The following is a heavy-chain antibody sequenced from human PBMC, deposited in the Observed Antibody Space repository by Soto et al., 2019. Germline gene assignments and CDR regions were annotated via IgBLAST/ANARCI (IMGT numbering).Heavy chain of an antibody. CDR2: IYYSGST. CDR1: GCSISSSSYY. CDR3: ARTIDSYGYFHY. J-gene: IGHJ4*02. Sequence: PSETLSLTCTVSGCSISSSSYYWCWILQPPGKGLEWIGSIYYSGSTYYNPSLKSRVTISVDTSKNQFSLKLSSVTAADTAVYYCARTIDSYGYFHYWGQGTLVTVSS. D-gene: IGHD5-18*01. V-gene: IGHV4-39*01.